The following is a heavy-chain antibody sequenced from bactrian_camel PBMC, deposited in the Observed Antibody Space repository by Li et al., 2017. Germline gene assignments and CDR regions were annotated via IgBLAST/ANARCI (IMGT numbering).Heavy chain of an antibody. J-gene: IGHJ6*01. CDR1: GYTYSNFC. V-gene: IGHV3S1*01. D-gene: IGHD2*01. Sequence: QLVESGGGSVQAGGSLRLSCAVSGYTYSNFCLSWFRQAPGKEREGVAFLDSDGSTNLADSVKGRFTISKDNATNTLYLQMNSLTPEDTAMYYCAADPPPCVVVVTATPHFRYWGQGTQVTVS. CDR3: AADPPPCVVVVTATPHFRY. CDR2: LDSDGST.